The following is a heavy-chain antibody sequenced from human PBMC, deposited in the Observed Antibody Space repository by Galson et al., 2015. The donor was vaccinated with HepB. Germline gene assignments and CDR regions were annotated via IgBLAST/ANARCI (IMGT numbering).Heavy chain of an antibody. V-gene: IGHV3-7*03. CDR1: GFTFSSYW. CDR3: ARDRVSGYCSGGSCYSDY. D-gene: IGHD2-15*01. Sequence: SLRLSCAASGFTFSSYWMGWVRQAPGKGLEWVANIKQDGSEKYYVNSVKGRFTISRDNAKNSLYLQMNSLRAEDTAVYYCARDRVSGYCSGGSCYSDYWGQGTLVTVSS. J-gene: IGHJ4*02. CDR2: IKQDGSEK.